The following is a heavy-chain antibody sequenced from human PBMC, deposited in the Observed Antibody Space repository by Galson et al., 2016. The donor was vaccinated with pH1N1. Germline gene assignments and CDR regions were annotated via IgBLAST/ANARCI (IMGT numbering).Heavy chain of an antibody. J-gene: IGHJ4*02. CDR1: GGSISSGGYY. V-gene: IGHV4-31*03. CDR3: SGLGYGDYSNSCYY. D-gene: IGHD4-17*01. CDR2: IYYSGST. Sequence: TLSLTCTVSGGSISSGGYYWSWIRQHPGKGLEWIGYIYYSGSTYYNPSLKSRVPISVDTSKNQFSLKLSSVTAADTAVYYCSGLGYGDYSNSCYYWGQVTLVTVSS.